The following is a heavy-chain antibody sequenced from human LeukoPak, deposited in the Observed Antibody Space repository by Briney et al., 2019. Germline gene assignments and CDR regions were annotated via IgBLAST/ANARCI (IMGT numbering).Heavy chain of an antibody. D-gene: IGHD2-15*01. CDR1: GGPLSSSSYY. V-gene: IGHV4-39*01. CDR2: IYYSGST. J-gene: IGHJ4*02. CDR3: ARQGGKGGSDY. Sequence: SETLSPTLTVSGGPLSSSSYYWGWIRPPPGKGLEWIGSIYYSGSTYYNPSLKSRVTISVDTSKNQFSLKLSSVTAADTAVYYCARQGGKGGSDYWGQGTLVTVSS.